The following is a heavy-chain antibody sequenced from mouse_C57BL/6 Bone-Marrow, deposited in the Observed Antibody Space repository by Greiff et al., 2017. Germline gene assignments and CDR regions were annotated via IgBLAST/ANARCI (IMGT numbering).Heavy chain of an antibody. CDR3: ASVLGPWFAY. V-gene: IGHV5-2*03. CDR2: INSDGGST. Sequence: EVMLVESGGGLVQPGESLKLSCASNEYEFPSYDMSWVRKTPEKRLELVAAINSDGGSTSSPDTMGSRFIISRANTKISLYLQMNRLRSEDTALYYCASVLGPWFAYWGQGTLVIVSA. CDR1: EYEFPSYD. J-gene: IGHJ3*01. D-gene: IGHD4-1*01.